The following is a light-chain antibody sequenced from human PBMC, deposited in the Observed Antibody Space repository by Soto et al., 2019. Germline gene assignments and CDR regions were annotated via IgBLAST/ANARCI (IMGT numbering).Light chain of an antibody. CDR2: GAS. Sequence: EIGLTQSPGTLSLSPGERATLSCRASQSVSSSYLACYQQKPGQAPRLLLYGASSRATGIPDRFSGSGSGRDFTLTISILEPDDFAVYYCQQYGSSQYTFGRGTKLEIK. V-gene: IGKV3-20*01. CDR1: QSVSSSY. J-gene: IGKJ2*01. CDR3: QQYGSSQYT.